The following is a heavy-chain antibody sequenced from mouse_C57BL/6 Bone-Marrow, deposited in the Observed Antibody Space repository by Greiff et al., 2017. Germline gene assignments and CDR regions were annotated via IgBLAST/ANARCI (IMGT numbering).Heavy chain of an antibody. CDR2: IDPRDGST. CDR3: SRVEFDGSSGDWYFDV. D-gene: IGHD1-1*01. J-gene: IGHJ1*03. Sequence: QVQLQQSGPELVKPGASVKLSCKASGYTFTSYDINWVKQRPGQGLEWIGGIDPRDGSTKYNEKFKGKATLTVDTSSSTAYMELHSLKSEESPVFFRSRVEFDGSSGDWYFDVWGTGTAVSVS. V-gene: IGHV1-85*01. CDR1: GYTFTSYD.